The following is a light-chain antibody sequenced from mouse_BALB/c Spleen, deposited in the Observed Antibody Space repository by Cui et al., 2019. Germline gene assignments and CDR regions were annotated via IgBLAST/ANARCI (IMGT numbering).Light chain of an antibody. CDR1: QSIVHSNGGTY. V-gene: IGKV1-110*01. J-gene: IGKJ1*01. Sequence: DVGLTQTPLSLPASLRAQSSISRTSSQSIVHSNGGTYLHWYLQKPGQSPKLLIYKVSNRFSGVPDSFSGSGSGTDFTLKISRVEAEDLAVYFCSQSTSFPRTFGGGTKLEIK. CDR3: SQSTSFPRT. CDR2: KVS.